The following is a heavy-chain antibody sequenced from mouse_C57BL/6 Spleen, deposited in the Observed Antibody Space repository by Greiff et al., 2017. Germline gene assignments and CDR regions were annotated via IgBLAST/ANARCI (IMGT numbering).Heavy chain of an antibody. CDR3: ARRGYYGSSYDWYFDV. Sequence: QVQLQQPGAELVKPGASVKLSCKASGYTFTSYWMQWVKQRPGQGLEWIGEIDPSDSYTNYNQKFKGKATLTVDTSSSTAYMQLSSLTSEDSAVYDCARRGYYGSSYDWYFDVWGTGTTVTVSS. V-gene: IGHV1-50*01. J-gene: IGHJ1*03. CDR1: GYTFTSYW. CDR2: IDPSDSYT. D-gene: IGHD1-1*01.